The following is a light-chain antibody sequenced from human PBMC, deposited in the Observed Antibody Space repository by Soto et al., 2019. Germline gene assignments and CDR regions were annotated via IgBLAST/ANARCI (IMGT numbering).Light chain of an antibody. J-gene: IGKJ4*01. CDR2: VAS. Sequence: EIVMTQSPATLSVSLGERATLSCRSSQTIRHNLAWYQQKPGQAPSLLIYVASTMATDIPARFSGSGSGTDFPLTISSLQYEDFAYYYFQQYNSWPLTFGGGTNVDIK. CDR3: QQYNSWPLT. CDR1: QTIRHN. V-gene: IGKV3-15*01.